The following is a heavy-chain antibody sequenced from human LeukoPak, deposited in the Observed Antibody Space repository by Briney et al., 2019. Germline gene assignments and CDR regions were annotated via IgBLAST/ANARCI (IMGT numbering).Heavy chain of an antibody. V-gene: IGHV3-74*01. Sequence: GGSLRLSCAASGFTFSSYWMHWVRQAPGKGLVWVSRINGDGSSTDYADSVKGRFTISRDNAKNTLYLQMNSLTAEDTAVYYCARDRGYQMVDPWGQGTLVTVFS. D-gene: IGHD5-12*01. CDR1: GFTFSSYW. J-gene: IGHJ5*02. CDR3: ARDRGYQMVDP. CDR2: INGDGSST.